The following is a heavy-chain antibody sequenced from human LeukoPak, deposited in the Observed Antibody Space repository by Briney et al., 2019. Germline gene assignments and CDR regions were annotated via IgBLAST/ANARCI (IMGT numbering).Heavy chain of an antibody. CDR2: ISSSSYI. D-gene: IGHD2-21*01. CDR1: GFTFSTYS. V-gene: IGHV3-21*01. J-gene: IGHJ3*01. Sequence: PGGSLRLSCAASGFTFSTYSMNWVRQAPGKGLEWVSSISSSSYIYYTNSVKGRFTISRDNAKNLLFLQMNSLRAEDTAVYYCARSTLIAPRGAFDFWGQGTMVSVSS. CDR3: ARSTLIAPRGAFDF.